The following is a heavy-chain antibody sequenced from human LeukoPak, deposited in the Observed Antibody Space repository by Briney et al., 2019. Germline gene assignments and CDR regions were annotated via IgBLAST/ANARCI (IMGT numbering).Heavy chain of an antibody. CDR1: GGTFSSYA. CDR3: ARGGRSSSWYWDPYSFDY. CDR2: IIPILGIA. D-gene: IGHD6-13*01. Sequence: ASVKVSCKASGGTFSSYAISWVRQAPGQGLEWMGRIIPILGIANYAQKFQGRVTITADKSTSTAYMELSSLRSEDTAVYYCARGGRSSSWYWDPYSFDYWGQGTLVTVSS. V-gene: IGHV1-69*04. J-gene: IGHJ4*02.